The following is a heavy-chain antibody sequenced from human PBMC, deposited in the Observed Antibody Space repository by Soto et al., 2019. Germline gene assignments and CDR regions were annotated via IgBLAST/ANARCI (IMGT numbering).Heavy chain of an antibody. CDR3: ARAPVGMDSINFFDH. CDR2: IYNGGRT. V-gene: IGHV4-30-4*01. J-gene: IGHJ4*02. Sequence: LSLTCTVSSDSISSDGYHWSWIRQSPGKGLEWIGYIYNGGRTFYRPSLESRINMSLDATKNSYSLRLTSVTAADTAVYYCARAPVGMDSINFFDHWGQGILVTVSS. D-gene: IGHD2-8*01. CDR1: SDSISSDGYH.